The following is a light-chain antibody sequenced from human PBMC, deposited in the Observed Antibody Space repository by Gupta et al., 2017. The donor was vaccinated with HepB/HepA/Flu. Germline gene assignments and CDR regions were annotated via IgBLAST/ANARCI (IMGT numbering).Light chain of an antibody. V-gene: IGLV2-11*01. Sequence: QSALTQPRSVSGSPGQSVTISCTGTSSDVGAYNYVSWYQQLPGKAPKLMIYDVSKRPSGVPDRFSGSKSGNTASLTISGLQAEDEADYYCCSYAGSYTYVFGTETKVTVL. CDR3: CSYAGSYTYV. CDR1: SSDVGAYNY. J-gene: IGLJ1*01. CDR2: DVS.